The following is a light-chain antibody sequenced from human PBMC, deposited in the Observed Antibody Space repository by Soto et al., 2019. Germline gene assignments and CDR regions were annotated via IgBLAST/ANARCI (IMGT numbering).Light chain of an antibody. Sequence: QSVLTQPASLSGSPGQSITISCTGTSSDIGAYDYVSWFQQHPGKAPKLMVYEVNKRPSGVPDRFSGSKSGNTASLTVSGLQAEDEADYYCTSHAGTINFPYIFGTGTKVTVL. CDR3: TSHAGTINFPYI. CDR1: SSDIGAYDY. CDR2: EVN. J-gene: IGLJ1*01. V-gene: IGLV2-8*01.